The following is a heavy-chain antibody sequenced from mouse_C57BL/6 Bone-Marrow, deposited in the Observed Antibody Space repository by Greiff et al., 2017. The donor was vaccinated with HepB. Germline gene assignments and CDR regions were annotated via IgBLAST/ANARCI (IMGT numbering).Heavy chain of an antibody. CDR3: ARASTTVVTWYFDV. CDR2: SRNKANDYTT. J-gene: IGHJ1*03. CDR1: GFTFSDFY. V-gene: IGHV7-1*01. D-gene: IGHD1-1*01. Sequence: EVQRVESGGGLVQSGRSLRLSCATSGFTFSDFYMEWVRQAPGKGLEWIAASRNKANDYTTEYSASVKGRFIVSRDTSQSILYLQMNALRAEDTAIYYCARASTTVVTWYFDVWGTGTTVTVSS.